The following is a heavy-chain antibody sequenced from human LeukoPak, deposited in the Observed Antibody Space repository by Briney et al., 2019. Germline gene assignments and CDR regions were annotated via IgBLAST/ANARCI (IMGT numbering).Heavy chain of an antibody. CDR3: ARLSGNVVVPAAIRDY. Sequence: SVKVSCKASGGTFSSYAISWVRQAPGQGLEGMGGIIPIFGTANYAQKFQGRVTITAEESTSTAYMELSSLRSEDTAVYYCARLSGNVVVPAAIRDYWGQGTLVTVSS. J-gene: IGHJ4*02. D-gene: IGHD2-2*01. V-gene: IGHV1-69*13. CDR2: IIPIFGTA. CDR1: GGTFSSYA.